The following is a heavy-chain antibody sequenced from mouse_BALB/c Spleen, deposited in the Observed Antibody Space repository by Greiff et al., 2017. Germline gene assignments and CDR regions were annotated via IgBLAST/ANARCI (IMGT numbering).Heavy chain of an antibody. CDR2: INPSTGYT. CDR1: GYTFTSYW. Sequence: QVQLKESGAELAKPGASVKMSCKASGYTFTSYWMHWVKQRPGQGLEWIGYINPSTGYTEYNQKFKDKATLTADKSSSTAYMQLSSLTSEDSAVYYCARGKGGYYAMDYGGQGTSVTVAS. V-gene: IGHV1-7*01. CDR3: ARGKGGYYAMDY. J-gene: IGHJ4*01.